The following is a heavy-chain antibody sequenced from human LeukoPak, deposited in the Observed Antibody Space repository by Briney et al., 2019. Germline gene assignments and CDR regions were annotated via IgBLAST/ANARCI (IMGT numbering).Heavy chain of an antibody. CDR3: TFLVREPQH. CDR2: IASDVSYT. CDR1: GFAFSQYY. V-gene: IGHV3-7*01. Sequence: GGSLRLSCAVSGFAFSQYYMGWVRQAPGKGLESVAIIASDVSYTAYVDSVKGRFTISRDNAKNSLYLQMSSLTAEDTAIYFCTFLVREPQHWGRGTLVTVSS. J-gene: IGHJ1*01. D-gene: IGHD3-10*01.